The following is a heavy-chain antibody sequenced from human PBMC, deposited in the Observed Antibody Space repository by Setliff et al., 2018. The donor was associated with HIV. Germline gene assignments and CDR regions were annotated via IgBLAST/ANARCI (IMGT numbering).Heavy chain of an antibody. CDR2: ISAYNGNT. D-gene: IGHD2-8*01. CDR3: ARQLSNALES. Sequence: ASVKVSCKASGYTFIDYFMHWVRQAPGQGLEWMGWISAYNGNTNYAQKLQGRVTMTTDTSTSTAYMELRSLRSDDTAVYYCARQLSNALESWGQGTLVTVS. J-gene: IGHJ4*02. CDR1: GYTFIDYF. V-gene: IGHV1-18*04.